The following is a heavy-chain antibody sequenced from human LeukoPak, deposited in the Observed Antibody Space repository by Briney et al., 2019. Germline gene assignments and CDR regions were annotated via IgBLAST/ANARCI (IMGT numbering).Heavy chain of an antibody. CDR3: ARDSVLLWFGELSWDAFDI. J-gene: IGHJ3*02. V-gene: IGHV4-59*01. CDR2: IYHSGST. Sequence: PSETLSLTCTVSGGSISSYYWSWIRQPPGKGLEWIGYIYHSGSTNYNPSLKSRVTISVDTSKNQFSLKLSSVTADDTAVYYCARDSVLLWFGELSWDAFDIWGQGTMVTVSS. D-gene: IGHD3-10*01. CDR1: GGSISSYY.